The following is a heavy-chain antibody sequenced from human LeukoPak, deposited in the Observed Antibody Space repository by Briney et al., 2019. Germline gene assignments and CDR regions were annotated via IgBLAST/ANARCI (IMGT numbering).Heavy chain of an antibody. Sequence: PGGSLRLSCAASGFTFSSYGMHWVRQAPGKGLEWVAVISYDGSNKYYADSVKGRFTISRDNSKNTLYLQVNSLRAEDTAVYYCAKDPRYNYYYDSSGYYPHNYFDYWGQGTLVTVSS. D-gene: IGHD3-22*01. J-gene: IGHJ4*02. CDR3: AKDPRYNYYYDSSGYYPHNYFDY. CDR2: ISYDGSNK. V-gene: IGHV3-30*18. CDR1: GFTFSSYG.